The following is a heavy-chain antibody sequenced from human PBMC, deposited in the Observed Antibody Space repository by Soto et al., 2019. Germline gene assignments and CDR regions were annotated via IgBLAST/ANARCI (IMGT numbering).Heavy chain of an antibody. CDR1: GGSISSGDYY. D-gene: IGHD3-10*01. Sequence: SETLSLTCTVSGGSISSGDYYWSWIRQPPGKGLEWIGYIYYSGSTYCNPSLKSRVTISVDTSKNQFSLKLSSVTAADTAVYYCARDLLKGPFDYWGQGTLVTVSS. V-gene: IGHV4-30-4*01. J-gene: IGHJ4*02. CDR2: IYYSGST. CDR3: ARDLLKGPFDY.